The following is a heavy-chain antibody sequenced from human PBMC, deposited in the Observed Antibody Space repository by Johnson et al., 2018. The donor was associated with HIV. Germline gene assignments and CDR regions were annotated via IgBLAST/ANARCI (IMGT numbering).Heavy chain of an antibody. V-gene: IGHV3-30*04. CDR2: ISYDGSNK. Sequence: QVQLVESGGGVVQPGRSLRLSCAASGFTFSSYAMHWVRQAPGKGLEWVAVISYDGSNKYYADSVKGRFTISRDNSKNTLYLQMNSLGAEDTAVYYCARDMAYYDFWSGELGPRGAFDIWGQGTMVTVSS. CDR1: GFTFSSYA. D-gene: IGHD3-3*01. J-gene: IGHJ3*02. CDR3: ARDMAYYDFWSGELGPRGAFDI.